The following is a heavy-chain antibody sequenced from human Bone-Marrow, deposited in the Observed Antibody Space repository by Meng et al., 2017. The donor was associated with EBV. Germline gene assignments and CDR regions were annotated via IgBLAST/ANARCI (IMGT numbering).Heavy chain of an antibody. J-gene: IGHJ4*02. D-gene: IGHD2-15*01. V-gene: IGHV1-69*01. CDR3: ARVLCGSCYSIDY. Sequence: GQVWRCGAEVKKPGSSVKVSCKTAGGPFRRDAISWVRQAPGQGLEWMGGLIPLSDAPHYAQKFQGRVTITADESTSTHYLDLSGLRAEDTAVYYCARVLCGSCYSIDYWGQGTLVTVSS. CDR2: LIPLSDAP. CDR1: GGPFRRDA.